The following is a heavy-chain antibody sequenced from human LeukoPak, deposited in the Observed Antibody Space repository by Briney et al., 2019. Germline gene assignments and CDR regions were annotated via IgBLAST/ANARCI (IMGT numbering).Heavy chain of an antibody. CDR2: ISAYNGNT. V-gene: IGHV1-18*01. J-gene: IGHJ4*02. CDR3: ARDPLMKGVVSGSYLAGPYDFDY. D-gene: IGHD1-26*01. CDR1: GYTFTSYG. Sequence: ASVKVSCKASGYTFTSYGISWVRQAPGQGLEWMGWISAYNGNTNYAQKLQGRVTMTTDTSTSTAYMELRSLRSDDTAVYYCARDPLMKGVVSGSYLAGPYDFDYWGQGTLVTVSS.